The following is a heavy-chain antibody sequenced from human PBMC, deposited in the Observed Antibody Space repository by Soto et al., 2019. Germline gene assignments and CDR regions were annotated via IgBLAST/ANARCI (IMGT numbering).Heavy chain of an antibody. V-gene: IGHV3-30-3*01. CDR1: GFTFSSYA. CDR3: ARTWREMATIED. CDR2: ISYDGSNK. Sequence: QVQLVESGGGVVQPGRSLRLSCAASGFTFSSYAMHWVRQAPGKGLEWVAVISYDGSNKYYADSVKGRFTISRDNSNNTLYLQMNSLRAEDTAVYYCARTWREMATIEDWGQGTLVTVSS. J-gene: IGHJ4*02. D-gene: IGHD5-12*01.